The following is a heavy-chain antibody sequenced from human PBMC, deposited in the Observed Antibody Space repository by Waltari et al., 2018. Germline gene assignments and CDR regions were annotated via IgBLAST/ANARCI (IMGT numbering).Heavy chain of an antibody. CDR1: GGSISSYY. Sequence: QVQLQESGPGLVKPSETLSLTCTVTGGSISSYYWSWIRQPHGKGLAWVGYIYYSGSTNYNPSLKSRVTISVDTSKNQFSLKLSSVTAADTAVYYCARDLTGYRPGITGTRGSETGAFDIWGQGTMVTVSS. J-gene: IGHJ3*02. V-gene: IGHV4-59*01. D-gene: IGHD1-7*01. CDR2: IYYSGST. CDR3: ARDLTGYRPGITGTRGSETGAFDI.